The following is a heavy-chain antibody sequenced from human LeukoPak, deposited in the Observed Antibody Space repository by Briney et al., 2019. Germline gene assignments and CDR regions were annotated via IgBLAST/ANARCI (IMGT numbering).Heavy chain of an antibody. D-gene: IGHD2-15*01. CDR3: ARENLYCSGGSCYSYYYYGMHV. CDR1: GGSISSYY. Sequence: SETLSLTCTVSGGSISSYYWSWIRLPAGKGLEWIGRIYTSGSTNYNPSLKSRVTMSVDTSKNQFSLKLSSVTAADTAVYYCARENLYCSGGSCYSYYYYGMHVWGQGTTVTVSS. V-gene: IGHV4-4*07. J-gene: IGHJ6*02. CDR2: IYTSGST.